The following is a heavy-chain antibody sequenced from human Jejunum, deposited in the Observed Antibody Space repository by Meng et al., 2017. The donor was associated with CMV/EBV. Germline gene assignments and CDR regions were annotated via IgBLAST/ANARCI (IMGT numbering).Heavy chain of an antibody. CDR3: AHQSVACTRGWFDP. J-gene: IGHJ5*02. CDR2: INPTRGGT. V-gene: IGHV1-2*06. Sequence: ARAKVKNPGPARRTSCKTTGHTLSVSLMHWVRQAPVQGLEWIGRINPTRGGTNYAQTFQGKVTMTWDTSISTAYIELSSLRSDNTAVDYCAHQSVACTRGWFDPWGQGTLVTVSS. CDR1: GHTLSVSL. D-gene: IGHD6-19*01.